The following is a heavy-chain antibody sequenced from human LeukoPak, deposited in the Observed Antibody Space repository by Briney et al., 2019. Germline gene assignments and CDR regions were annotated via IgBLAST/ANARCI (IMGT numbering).Heavy chain of an antibody. Sequence: PRGSLRLSCSASGLTFSRFSMHWVRQAPGKGLQYVSAISSNGNRAYYAASVKGRFTISRDNSENTLYLQMSSLRGEDTAMFYCVKGSGTGWYGYWGQGTLVTVSS. CDR2: ISSNGNRA. D-gene: IGHD6-19*01. CDR1: GLTFSRFS. V-gene: IGHV3-64D*08. J-gene: IGHJ4*02. CDR3: VKGSGTGWYGY.